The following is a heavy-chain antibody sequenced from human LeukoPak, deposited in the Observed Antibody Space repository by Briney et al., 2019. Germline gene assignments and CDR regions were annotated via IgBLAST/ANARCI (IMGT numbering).Heavy chain of an antibody. CDR3: ARFSRVSTPVYNMDV. J-gene: IGHJ6*03. V-gene: IGHV4-34*01. CDR1: GGSFSGYY. Sequence: PSETLSLTCAVYGGSFSGYYWSWIRQPPGKGLEWIGEINHSGSTNYNPSLKSRVTISVDTSKNQFSLKLSSVTAADTAVYYCARFSRVSTPVYNMDVWGQGTTVTVSS. D-gene: IGHD6-6*01. CDR2: INHSGST.